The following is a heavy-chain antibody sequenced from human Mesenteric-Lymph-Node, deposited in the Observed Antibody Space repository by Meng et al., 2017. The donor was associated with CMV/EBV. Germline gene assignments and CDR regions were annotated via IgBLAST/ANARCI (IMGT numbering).Heavy chain of an antibody. J-gene: IGHJ6*02. Sequence: ASVKVSCKASGYTFTGDYMHWVRQAPGQGLEWMGWINPNSGGTKYAQKFQGRVTMTRNTSISTAYMELSSLRSEDTAVYYCARAPPDIVVVPAAIRWGDYYYYGMDVWGQGTTVTVSS. CDR3: ARAPPDIVVVPAAIRWGDYYYYGMDV. D-gene: IGHD2-2*02. CDR2: INPNSGGT. CDR1: GYTFTGDY. V-gene: IGHV1-2*02.